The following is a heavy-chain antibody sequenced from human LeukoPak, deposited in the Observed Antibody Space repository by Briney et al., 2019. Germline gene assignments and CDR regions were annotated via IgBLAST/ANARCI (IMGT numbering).Heavy chain of an antibody. CDR2: IDYSGCT. CDR3: ARRAVGAINWVDP. Sequence: SETLSLTCTVSGGSISSSSYYWGWIRQPPGKGLEWIGSIDYSGCTYYNPSLKSRITISVYTSKNQFSLKLSSVTAADTAVYYCARRAVGAINWVDPWGQGTLVTVSS. CDR1: GGSISSSSYY. V-gene: IGHV4-39*01. J-gene: IGHJ5*02. D-gene: IGHD1-26*01.